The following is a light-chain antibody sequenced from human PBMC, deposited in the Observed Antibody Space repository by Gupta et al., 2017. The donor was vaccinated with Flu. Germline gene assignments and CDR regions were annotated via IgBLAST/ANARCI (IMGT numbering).Light chain of an antibody. CDR2: KAS. Sequence: DIQMTQSPSTLSASVGDRVTITCRASQSINNWLAWYQQKPGKAPNLMIYKASSLESGVPSRFSGSGSGTEFTLTSSSRQPDDFANYYGQQDNSSPTFGGGTKVEI. CDR3: QQDNSSPT. V-gene: IGKV1-5*03. J-gene: IGKJ4*01. CDR1: QSINNW.